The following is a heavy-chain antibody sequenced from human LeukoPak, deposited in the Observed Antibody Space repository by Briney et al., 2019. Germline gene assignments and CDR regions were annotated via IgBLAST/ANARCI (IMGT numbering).Heavy chain of an antibody. D-gene: IGHD3-10*01. CDR2: INSDGSST. J-gene: IGHJ4*02. CDR3: ARGMRITMVRGVIPHDY. CDR1: GFTFSSYW. Sequence: PGGSLRLSCAASGFTFSSYWMHWVRQAPGKWLVWVSRINSDGSSTSYADSVKGRFTISRDNAKNTLYLQMNSLRAEDTAVYYCARGMRITMVRGVIPHDYWGQGTLVTVSS. V-gene: IGHV3-74*01.